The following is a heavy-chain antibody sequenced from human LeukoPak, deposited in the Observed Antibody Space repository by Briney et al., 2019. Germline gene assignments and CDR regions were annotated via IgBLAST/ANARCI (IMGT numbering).Heavy chain of an antibody. J-gene: IGHJ6*02. V-gene: IGHV3-9*01. D-gene: IGHD6-13*01. CDR2: ISWTSGSI. CDR3: AKGTGIAAAGTVWCIGMDV. Sequence: ALRLSCAASGFTFDGYAMHWVRQAPAKGLQWVSGISWTSGSIGYAASVKGRFTISRDNAKNSLYLQMNSLRAEDTALYYCAKGTGIAAAGTVWCIGMDVWGQGTTVTVSS. CDR1: GFTFDGYA.